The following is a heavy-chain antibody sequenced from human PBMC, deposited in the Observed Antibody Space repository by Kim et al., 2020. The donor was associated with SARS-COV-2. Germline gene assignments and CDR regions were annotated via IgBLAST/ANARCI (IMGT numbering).Heavy chain of an antibody. D-gene: IGHD3-10*01. V-gene: IGHV4-39*01. Sequence: SLKSRVTISGDTSKNQFSLKLSSVTAADTAVYYCARREVRGVMLGEEIDYWGQGTLVTVSS. CDR3: ARREVRGVMLGEEIDY. J-gene: IGHJ4*02.